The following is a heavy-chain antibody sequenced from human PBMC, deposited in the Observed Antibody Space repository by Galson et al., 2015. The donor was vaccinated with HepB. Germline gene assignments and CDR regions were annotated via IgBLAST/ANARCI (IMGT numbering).Heavy chain of an antibody. Sequence: SVKVSCKVFGYTLTEISMYWLRRVPGKGLEFMGGSDPESGERMYGQTFQGRVTLTEDTTTDTAYMELRSLRSEDTALYYCATADLWSGYFDYWGQGTLVTVSS. CDR1: GYTLTEIS. V-gene: IGHV1-24*01. D-gene: IGHD3-3*01. CDR2: SDPESGER. CDR3: ATADLWSGYFDY. J-gene: IGHJ4*02.